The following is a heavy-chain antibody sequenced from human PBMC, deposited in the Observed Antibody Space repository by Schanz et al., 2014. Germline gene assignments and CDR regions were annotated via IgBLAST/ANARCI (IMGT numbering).Heavy chain of an antibody. D-gene: IGHD2-2*02. CDR1: GFTFSDYC. J-gene: IGHJ4*01. CDR2: ICSRRTV. Sequence: QVQLVESGGGLVKPGGSLRLSCAASGFTFSDYCMVWIRQAPGKGLEWVSYICSRRTVKYADSVKGRFTISRDNAKSSLYLQMTSLRAEDTAVYYCATQYCSGTTCYTDSWDHWGQGTLVTVSS. CDR3: ATQYCSGTTCYTDSWDH. V-gene: IGHV3-11*04.